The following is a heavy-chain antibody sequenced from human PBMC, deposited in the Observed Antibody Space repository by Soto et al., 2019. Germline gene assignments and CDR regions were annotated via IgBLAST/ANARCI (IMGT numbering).Heavy chain of an antibody. J-gene: IGHJ6*02. V-gene: IGHV3-30-3*01. CDR2: ISYEGSNT. CDR3: ARVTPGNNLYYFSGLDV. Sequence: QVQLVESGGGVVQPGRSLRLSGVASGFTFATYGIHWVRQAPGKGLEWVALISYEGSNTYYADSVKGRFTISRDNSKNTLYLQMNSLRPEDTGVYYCARVTPGNNLYYFSGLDVWGQGTSVTVSS. D-gene: IGHD3-10*01. CDR1: GFTFATYG.